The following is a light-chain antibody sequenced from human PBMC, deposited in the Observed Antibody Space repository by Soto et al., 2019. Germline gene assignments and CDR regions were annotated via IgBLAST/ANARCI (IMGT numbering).Light chain of an antibody. CDR2: GNN. CDR3: QSYDSSLSGVI. Sequence: QSVLTQPPSVSGAPGQRVTISCTGSSSNIGAGYDVHWYQHLPETAPKLLIYGNNNRPSGVPDRFSGSKSGTSASLAITGHQAEDEADYYYQSYDSSLSGVIFGGGTKLTVL. CDR1: SSNIGAGYD. V-gene: IGLV1-40*01. J-gene: IGLJ2*01.